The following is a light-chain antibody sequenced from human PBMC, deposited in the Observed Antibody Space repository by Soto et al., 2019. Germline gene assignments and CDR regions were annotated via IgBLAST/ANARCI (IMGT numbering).Light chain of an antibody. J-gene: IGLJ3*02. CDR1: SSDVGSYNR. CDR2: EVT. Sequence: QSVLTQPPSVSGSPGQSVTISCTGTSSDVGSYNRVSWYQQPPCTAPKLMIYEVTNRPSGVPNRFSASKSGNTASLTISGLQAEDEADYYCTSYTSSRTWVFGGGTKVTVL. CDR3: TSYTSSRTWV. V-gene: IGLV2-18*02.